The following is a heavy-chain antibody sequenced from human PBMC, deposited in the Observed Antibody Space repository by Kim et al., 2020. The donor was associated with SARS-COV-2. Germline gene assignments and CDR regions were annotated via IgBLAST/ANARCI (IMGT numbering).Heavy chain of an antibody. Sequence: SETLSLTCAVYGGSFSGYYWSWIRQPPGKGLEWIGEINHSGSTNYNPSLKSRVTISVDTSKNQFSLKLSSVTAADTAVYYCARGNYYDSSGYFTQRGYYGMDVWGQGTTVTVSS. CDR2: INHSGST. CDR1: GGSFSGYY. CDR3: ARGNYYDSSGYFTQRGYYGMDV. D-gene: IGHD3-22*01. V-gene: IGHV4-34*01. J-gene: IGHJ6*02.